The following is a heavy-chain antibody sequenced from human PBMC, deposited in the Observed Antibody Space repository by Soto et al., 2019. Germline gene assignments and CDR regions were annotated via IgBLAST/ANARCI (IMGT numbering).Heavy chain of an antibody. CDR3: ARAKFESTWWHQFDS. V-gene: IGHV4-34*01. D-gene: IGHD2-15*01. Sequence: SETLSLTCTVSGGSFTGHFWSWVRQPPGKGLEWIGEVSHSGNTKYYPSLRSRVTLSVDSSKNQISLALTSVTAADTAVYYCARAKFESTWWHQFDSWCQGTLVTVSS. CDR1: GGSFTGHF. CDR2: VSHSGNT. J-gene: IGHJ4*02.